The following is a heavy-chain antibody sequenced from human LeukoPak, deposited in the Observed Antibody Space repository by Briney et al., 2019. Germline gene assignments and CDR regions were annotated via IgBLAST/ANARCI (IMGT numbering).Heavy chain of an antibody. J-gene: IGHJ4*02. D-gene: IGHD2-21*02. CDR1: GFKFDSYT. CDR2: IIASGSPT. CDR3: AKDGGDHGYY. V-gene: IGHV3-23*01. Sequence: GGSLRLSCVGSGFKFDSYTINWVRQAPGKGLEWVANIIASGSPTYYADSVKGRFIISRDNSKNTLYLQMNSLRAEDTAVYYCAKDGGDHGYYWGQGTLVTVSS.